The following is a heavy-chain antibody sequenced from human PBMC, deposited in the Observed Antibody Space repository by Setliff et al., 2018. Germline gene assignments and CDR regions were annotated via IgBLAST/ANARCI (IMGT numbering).Heavy chain of an antibody. D-gene: IGHD5-12*01. J-gene: IGHJ6*02. V-gene: IGHV1-69*05. Sequence: SVKVSCKASGGTFNTYVISWVRQAPSQGLEWMGMIIPIFGTSNYAQKFQGRVTMTRDTSTSTVYMELSSLRSEDTAVYYCARREMATIVDYYYYGMDVWGQGTTVTVSS. CDR2: IIPIFGTS. CDR3: ARREMATIVDYYYYGMDV. CDR1: GGTFNTYV.